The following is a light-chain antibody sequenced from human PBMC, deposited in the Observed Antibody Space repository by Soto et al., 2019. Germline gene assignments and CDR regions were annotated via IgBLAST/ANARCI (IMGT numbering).Light chain of an antibody. Sequence: EIVLTQSPGTLSLSPGERATLSCRASQSVGSSYLAWYQQKPGQAPRVLIYGASSRATGIPDRFSGSRSGTDFTLTISRLEPEDFAVYYCQQYATSPFTFGPGTKVDIQ. J-gene: IGKJ3*01. V-gene: IGKV3-20*01. CDR2: GAS. CDR3: QQYATSPFT. CDR1: QSVGSSY.